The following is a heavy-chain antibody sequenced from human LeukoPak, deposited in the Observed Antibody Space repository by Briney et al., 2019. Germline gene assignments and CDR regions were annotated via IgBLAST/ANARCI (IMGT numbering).Heavy chain of an antibody. CDR2: IYYSGST. CDR1: GGSISSYY. D-gene: IGHD3-16*02. J-gene: IGHJ4*02. CDR3: ARGSSRSGCYFDS. Sequence: SETLSLTCIVSGGSISSYYWSWIRQPPGKELEWIGYIYYSGSTNYNSSLKSRVTISVDTSRNQFSLNLTSVTAADTAVYYCARGSSRSGCYFDSWGQGALVTVSS. V-gene: IGHV4-59*01.